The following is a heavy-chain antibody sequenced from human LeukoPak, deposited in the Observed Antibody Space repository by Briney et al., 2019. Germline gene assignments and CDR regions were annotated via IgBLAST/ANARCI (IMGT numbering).Heavy chain of an antibody. V-gene: IGHV3-30*03. CDR2: ISYDGSNK. Sequence: GGSLRLSCAASGFTFSSYGMHWVRQASGKGLEWVAVISYDGSNKYYADSVKGRFTISRDNAKNSLYLQMNSLRAEDTAVYYCARDSLAIVVVPAAIGYWGQGTLVTVSS. CDR1: GFTFSSYG. J-gene: IGHJ4*02. CDR3: ARDSLAIVVVPAAIGY. D-gene: IGHD2-2*01.